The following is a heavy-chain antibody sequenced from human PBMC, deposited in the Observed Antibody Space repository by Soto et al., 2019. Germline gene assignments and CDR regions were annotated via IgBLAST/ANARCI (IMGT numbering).Heavy chain of an antibody. CDR2: INWIGGST. CDR1: GFIFGGHA. V-gene: IGHV3-20*04. Sequence: EVQLVESGGRVARPGGSLRLSCAASGFIFGGHAMSWVRQAPGKGLEWVSAINWIGGSTNYADSMKGRFTISRDNAKNSLYLQMSSLRAEDTALYYCARHGGTPDLYFDYWGQGTLVTVSS. J-gene: IGHJ4*02. CDR3: ARHGGTPDLYFDY. D-gene: IGHD3-16*01.